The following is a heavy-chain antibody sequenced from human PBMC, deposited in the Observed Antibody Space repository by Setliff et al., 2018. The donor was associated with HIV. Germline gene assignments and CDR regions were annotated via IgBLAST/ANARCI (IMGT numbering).Heavy chain of an antibody. CDR3: ARTISLFPGIAAAQPWSYYYYMDV. D-gene: IGHD6-13*01. CDR2: IYYSGST. CDR1: GGSISSNY. J-gene: IGHJ6*03. V-gene: IGHV4-59*08. Sequence: TLSLTCTVSGGSISSNYWSWIRQPPGKGLEWIGYIYYSGSTDYNPSLKSRVTISIDTSKNQFSLNLRSVTDADTAVYYCARTISLFPGIAAAQPWSYYYYMDVWGKGTTVTVSS.